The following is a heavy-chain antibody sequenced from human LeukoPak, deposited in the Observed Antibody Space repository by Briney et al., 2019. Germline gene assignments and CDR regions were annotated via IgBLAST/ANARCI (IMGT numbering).Heavy chain of an antibody. D-gene: IGHD4-23*01. CDR1: GGSISSYY. Sequence: SETLSLTCTVSGGSISSYYWSWIRQPPGKGLEWIGYIYYSGSTNYNPSLKSRVTISVDTSKNQFSLKLSSVTAADTAVYYCARTAYGGNSGSDYWGQGTLVTVSS. J-gene: IGHJ4*02. V-gene: IGHV4-59*08. CDR3: ARTAYGGNSGSDY. CDR2: IYYSGST.